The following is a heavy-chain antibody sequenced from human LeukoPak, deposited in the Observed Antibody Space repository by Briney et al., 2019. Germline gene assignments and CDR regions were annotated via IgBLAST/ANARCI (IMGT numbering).Heavy chain of an antibody. J-gene: IGHJ5*02. D-gene: IGHD6-19*01. Sequence: GGSLRLSCAASGFTFSSYSMNWVRQAPGKGLEWVSSISSSSSYIYYADSVKGRFTISRDNAKNSLYLQMNSLRAEDTAVYYCARQEPGIAVAPNWFDPWGQGTLVTVSS. CDR3: ARQEPGIAVAPNWFDP. CDR1: GFTFSSYS. V-gene: IGHV3-21*01. CDR2: ISSSSSYI.